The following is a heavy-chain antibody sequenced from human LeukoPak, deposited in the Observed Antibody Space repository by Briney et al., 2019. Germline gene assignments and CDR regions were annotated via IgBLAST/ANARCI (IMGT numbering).Heavy chain of an antibody. CDR3: ARMTTGHDF. J-gene: IGHJ4*02. D-gene: IGHD4-17*01. CDR2: VNHSGYT. V-gene: IGHV4-34*01. CDR1: GTSFSSYY. Sequence: SETLSLTCAVSGTSFSSYYWSWIRQPTGKGLEWIGEVNHSGYTNDNPALKSRVTISVDTSKTQFSLRLRSVTAADTAVYFCARMTTGHDFWGQGTLVTVSS.